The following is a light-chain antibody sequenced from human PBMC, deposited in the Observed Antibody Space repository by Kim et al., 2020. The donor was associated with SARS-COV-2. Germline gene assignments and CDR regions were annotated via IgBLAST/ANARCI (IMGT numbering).Light chain of an antibody. J-gene: IGLJ3*02. Sequence: QSALTQPASVSGSPGQSITISCTGTSSDVGAYNYVSWYQHHPCKAPKLMIYEVNNRPSGVSNRFSGSKSGNTASLTISGLQAEDEADYYCNSYTKSATLVFGGGTQLTVL. CDR2: EVN. CDR3: NSYTKSATLV. CDR1: SSDVGAYNY. V-gene: IGLV2-14*01.